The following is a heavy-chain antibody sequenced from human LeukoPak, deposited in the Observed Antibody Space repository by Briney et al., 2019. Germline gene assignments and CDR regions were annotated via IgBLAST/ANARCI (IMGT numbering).Heavy chain of an antibody. CDR1: GGTFISYA. CDR3: ARGDTWEYCSSTSCYLYAFDI. V-gene: IGHV1-69*13. J-gene: IGHJ3*02. D-gene: IGHD2-2*01. Sequence: GASVKVSCKASGGTFISYAISWVRQAPGQGREWMGGIIPIFGTANYAQKFQGRVTITADESTSTAYMELSSLRSEDTAVYYCARGDTWEYCSSTSCYLYAFDIWGQGTMVTVSS. CDR2: IIPIFGTA.